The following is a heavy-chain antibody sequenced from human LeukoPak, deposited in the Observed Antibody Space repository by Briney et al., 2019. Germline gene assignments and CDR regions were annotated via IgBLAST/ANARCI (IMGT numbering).Heavy chain of an antibody. CDR1: GFTVSSAW. J-gene: IGHJ4*02. Sequence: GRSLRLSCAAAGFTVSSAWMGWVRQAPGEWREWVANIKQDGSEKYYVGSVKCRFTMSRHNAKNSLYLQMNSLRAEDTAVYYCARGHSSGWRISTRPLDYWGQGTLVTVSS. CDR3: ARGHSSGWRISTRPLDY. D-gene: IGHD6-19*01. V-gene: IGHV3-7*01. CDR2: IKQDGSEK.